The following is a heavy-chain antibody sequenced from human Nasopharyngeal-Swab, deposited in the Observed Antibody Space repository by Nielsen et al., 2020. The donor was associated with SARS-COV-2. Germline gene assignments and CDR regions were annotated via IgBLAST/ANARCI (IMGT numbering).Heavy chain of an antibody. Sequence: LKISCAASGFTFSDYYMSWIRQAPGKGLEWVSYISSSCSTIYYADSVKGRFTISRDNAKNSLYLHMNSLRAEDTAVYYCARDSRYDILTGYLYYYYMDVWGKGTTVTVSS. V-gene: IGHV3-11*01. D-gene: IGHD3-9*01. CDR2: ISSSCSTI. CDR3: ARDSRYDILTGYLYYYYMDV. CDR1: GFTFSDYY. J-gene: IGHJ6*03.